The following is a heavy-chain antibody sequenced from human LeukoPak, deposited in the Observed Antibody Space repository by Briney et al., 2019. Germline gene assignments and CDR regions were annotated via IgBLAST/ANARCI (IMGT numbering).Heavy chain of an antibody. CDR1: GGSFSGYY. D-gene: IGHD2-2*01. CDR3: ARGVTDIVVVPAARDNWFDP. CDR2: ISHSGST. J-gene: IGHJ5*02. Sequence: RSSETLSLTCAVYGGSFSGYYWSWIRQPPGKGLEWIGEISHSGSTYYNPSLKSRVTISVDASKNQFSLKLSSVTAADTAVYYCARGVTDIVVVPAARDNWFDPWGQGTLVTVSS. V-gene: IGHV4-34*01.